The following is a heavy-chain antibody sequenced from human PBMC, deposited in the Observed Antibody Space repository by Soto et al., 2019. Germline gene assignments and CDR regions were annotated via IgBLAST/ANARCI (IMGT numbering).Heavy chain of an antibody. Sequence: GASVKVSCKASGYTFTSYGISWVRQAPGQGLEWMGWISAYNGNTNYAQKLQGRVTMTTDTSTSTAYMELRSLRSDDTAVYYCARDLYCSGGSCYALDYWGQGTPVTVSS. D-gene: IGHD2-15*01. CDR2: ISAYNGNT. CDR1: GYTFTSYG. V-gene: IGHV1-18*01. J-gene: IGHJ4*02. CDR3: ARDLYCSGGSCYALDY.